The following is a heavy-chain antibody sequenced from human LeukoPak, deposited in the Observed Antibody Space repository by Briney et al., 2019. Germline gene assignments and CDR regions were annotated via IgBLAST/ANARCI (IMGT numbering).Heavy chain of an antibody. CDR2: INSDGSST. CDR3: ANPDYDSSTYVGDY. V-gene: IGHV3-74*01. Sequence: GGSLRLSCAASGFTFSSYWMHWVRQAPGKGLVWVSRINSDGSSTSYADSVKGRFTISRDNAKNTLYLQMNSLRAEDTAVYYCANPDYDSSTYVGDYWGQGTLVTVSS. D-gene: IGHD3-22*01. J-gene: IGHJ4*02. CDR1: GFTFSSYW.